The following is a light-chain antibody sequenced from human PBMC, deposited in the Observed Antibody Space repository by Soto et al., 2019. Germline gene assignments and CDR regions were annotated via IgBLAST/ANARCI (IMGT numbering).Light chain of an antibody. V-gene: IGKV3-20*01. J-gene: IGKJ1*01. CDR2: GAS. CDR1: QTVSSF. CDR3: QQYGSSPNT. Sequence: EIVLTQSPGTLSLSPGERETLSCRASQTVSSFLAWYQKKPGQAPRLLIYGASSRATGIPDRFSGSGSGTDFTLTIGRLEPEDFAVYYCQQYGSSPNTFGQGTKVDIK.